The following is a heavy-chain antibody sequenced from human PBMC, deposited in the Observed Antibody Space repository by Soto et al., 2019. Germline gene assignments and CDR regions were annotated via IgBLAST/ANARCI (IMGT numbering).Heavy chain of an antibody. Sequence: EVQLLESGGGLVQPGGSLRLSCAASGFTFSSYAMSWVRQAPGKGLEWVSSISAGGGKTHFADSVQGRFTISRDNSKNTLYLQMNSLRAEDTAEYFCAKLYYYDSTGYYRYFEYWGPGTLVIVSS. CDR1: GFTFSSYA. CDR3: AKLYYYDSTGYYRYFEY. D-gene: IGHD3-22*01. V-gene: IGHV3-23*01. CDR2: ISAGGGKT. J-gene: IGHJ4*02.